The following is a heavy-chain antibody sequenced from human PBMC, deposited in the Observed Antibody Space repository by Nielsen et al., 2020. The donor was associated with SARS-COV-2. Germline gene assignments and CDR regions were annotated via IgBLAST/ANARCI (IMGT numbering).Heavy chain of an antibody. V-gene: IGHV1-46*01. D-gene: IGHD3-10*01. CDR2: INPSGGST. Sequence: ASVKVSCKASGYTFTSYYMRWVRQAPGQGLEWMGIINPSGGSTSYAQKFQGRVTMTRDTSTSTVYMELSSLRSEDTAVYYCARETMVRGFFQHWGQGTLVTVSS. J-gene: IGHJ1*01. CDR1: GYTFTSYY. CDR3: ARETMVRGFFQH.